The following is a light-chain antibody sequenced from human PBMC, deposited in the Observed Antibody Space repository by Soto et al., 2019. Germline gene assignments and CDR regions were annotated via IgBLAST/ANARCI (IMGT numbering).Light chain of an antibody. CDR1: QSVTSS. CDR3: QQYSNWPART. Sequence: EIPLPQCTGNLSLSPGAMATLSCRAGQSVTSSQLAWYQQQPGQAPRLLIYGASTRATGIPARFSSSGAATEYTLPISSLQSEDFVVYYCQQYSNWPARTFGQGTKVDIK. J-gene: IGKJ1*01. CDR2: GAS. V-gene: IGKV3-15*01.